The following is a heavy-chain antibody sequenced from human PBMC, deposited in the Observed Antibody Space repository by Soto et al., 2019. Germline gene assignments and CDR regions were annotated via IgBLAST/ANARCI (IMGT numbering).Heavy chain of an antibody. V-gene: IGHV3-33*01. J-gene: IGHJ6*02. CDR1: GFTFSSYG. CDR3: ARPSASPNYYYYGMDV. Sequence: QVQLVESGGGVVQPGRSLRLSCAASGFTFSSYGMHWVRQAPGKGLEWVAVIWYDGSNKYYADSVKGRFTISRDNSKNTLYLQMNSLRAEDTAEYYCARPSASPNYYYYGMDVWGQGTTVTVSS. CDR2: IWYDGSNK.